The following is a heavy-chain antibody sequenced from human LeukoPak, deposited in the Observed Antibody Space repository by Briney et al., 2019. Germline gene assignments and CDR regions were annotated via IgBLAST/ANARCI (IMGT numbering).Heavy chain of an antibody. Sequence: GGSLRLSCAASGFSFSNAWMSWVRQAPGKGLEWVGRIKSKTDGGTTDYAAPAKGRFTISRDDSKNTLYLQMNSLKTEDTAVYYCTTGRYSYGYDYWGQGTLVTVSS. V-gene: IGHV3-15*01. CDR2: IKSKTDGGTT. D-gene: IGHD5-18*01. CDR1: GFSFSNAW. J-gene: IGHJ4*02. CDR3: TTGRYSYGYDY.